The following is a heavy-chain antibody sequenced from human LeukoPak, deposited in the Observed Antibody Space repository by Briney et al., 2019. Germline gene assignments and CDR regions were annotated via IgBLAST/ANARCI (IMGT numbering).Heavy chain of an antibody. J-gene: IGHJ4*02. D-gene: IGHD4/OR15-4a*01. Sequence: SGGSLRLSCAASGFTFSSYEMNWVRQAPGKGLEWVSYISSSGSTIYYADSVKGRFTISRDNAKNSLYLQMNSLRAEDTAVYYCAGRAGAYSHPYDYWGQGTLVTVSS. V-gene: IGHV3-48*03. CDR2: ISSSGSTI. CDR1: GFTFSSYE. CDR3: AGRAGAYSHPYDY.